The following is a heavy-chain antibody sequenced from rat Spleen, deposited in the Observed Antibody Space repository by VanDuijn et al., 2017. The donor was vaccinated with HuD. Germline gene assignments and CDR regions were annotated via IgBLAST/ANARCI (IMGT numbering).Heavy chain of an antibody. Sequence: EVQLQESGPGLLKPSQSLSLTCSVTGYSITRSYRWNWIRKFPGNKLEWMGFMNSAGNTNYNPSLKGRVSITRDTSKNQFFLQVNSVTTEDTATYYCAAGRYNWNWFAYWGQGTLVTVSS. CDR1: GYSITRSYR. CDR2: MNSAGNT. J-gene: IGHJ3*01. V-gene: IGHV3-3*01. CDR3: AAGRYNWNWFAY. D-gene: IGHD1-5*01.